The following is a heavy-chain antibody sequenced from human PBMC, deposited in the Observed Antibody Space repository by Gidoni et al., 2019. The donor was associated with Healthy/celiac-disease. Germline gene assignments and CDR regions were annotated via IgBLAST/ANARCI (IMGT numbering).Heavy chain of an antibody. CDR1: GFTFSSYS. Sequence: RLSCAASGFTFSSYSMNWVRQAPGKGLAWVSSISSSSSYIYYADSVKGRFTISRDNAKNSLYLQMNSLRAEDTAVYYCARGGIIVGAGAGFDYWGQGTLVTVSS. V-gene: IGHV3-21*01. J-gene: IGHJ4*02. D-gene: IGHD1-26*01. CDR3: ARGGIIVGAGAGFDY. CDR2: ISSSSSYI.